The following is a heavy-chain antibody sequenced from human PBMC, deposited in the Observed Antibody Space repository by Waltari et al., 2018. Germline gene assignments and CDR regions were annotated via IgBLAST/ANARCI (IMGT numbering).Heavy chain of an antibody. D-gene: IGHD3-10*01. Sequence: EVQLVESGGGLVQPGGSLRLSCAASGFTFSRYEMNWVRQAPGNGLEWVSYISSGGTNMFYAESVKGRFTISRDNAKNSLYLHMNSLRVEDTAVYYCARERSVTGKGNLDYWGQGTLVTVSS. CDR3: ARERSVTGKGNLDY. J-gene: IGHJ4*02. V-gene: IGHV3-48*03. CDR2: ISSGGTNM. CDR1: GFTFSRYE.